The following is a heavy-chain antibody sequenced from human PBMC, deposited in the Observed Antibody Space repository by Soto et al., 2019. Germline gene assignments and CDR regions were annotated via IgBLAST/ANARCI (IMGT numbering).Heavy chain of an antibody. V-gene: IGHV4-59*01. Sequence: SGTLFLTCTVSCGSISSYYLGLVRQPPGKGLEWIGYIYYSGSTNYNPSLKSRVTISVDTSKNQFSLNLSSVTAADTAVYYCARQGLRYCGGDCYTDVFDLWGQGTLVTVSS. CDR1: CGSISSYY. CDR3: ARQGLRYCGGDCYTDVFDL. J-gene: IGHJ4*02. CDR2: IYYSGST. D-gene: IGHD2-21*02.